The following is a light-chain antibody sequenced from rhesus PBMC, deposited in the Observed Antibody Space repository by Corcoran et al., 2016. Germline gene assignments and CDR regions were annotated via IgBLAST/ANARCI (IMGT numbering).Light chain of an antibody. J-gene: IGKJ3*01. V-gene: IGKV1-74*01. CDR1: ENVKNY. CDR3: QHSYGTPFT. CDR2: KAS. Sequence: DIQMTQSPSSLSASVGDRVTITCRARENVKNYLHWYQQKPGKAPKLLIYKASTLKSGVPSRFSGSGSGTDFTLTISSLQPEDFATYYCQHSYGTPFTFGPGTKLDIK.